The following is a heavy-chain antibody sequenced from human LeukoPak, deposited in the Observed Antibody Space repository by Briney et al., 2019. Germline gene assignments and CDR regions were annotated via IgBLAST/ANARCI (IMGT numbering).Heavy chain of an antibody. D-gene: IGHD1-26*01. Sequence: ASVKVSCKASGDTFTSYGISWVRQAPGQGLEWMGWISAHNGNTNYARKLQGRVTMTTDTATTTAYMELGSLGSDDTAIYFCARNRAYSGSYFDAFDIWGQGTMVTVSS. V-gene: IGHV1-18*01. CDR1: GDTFTSYG. CDR3: ARNRAYSGSYFDAFDI. CDR2: ISAHNGNT. J-gene: IGHJ3*02.